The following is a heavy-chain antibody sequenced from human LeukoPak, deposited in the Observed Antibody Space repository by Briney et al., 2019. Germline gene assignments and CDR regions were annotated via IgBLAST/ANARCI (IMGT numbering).Heavy chain of an antibody. D-gene: IGHD1-26*01. CDR2: IYYSGTT. J-gene: IGHJ6*02. CDR1: GGSISSYY. V-gene: IGHV4-59*01. CDR3: ARSFSGSYYYYGMDV. Sequence: SETLSLTCTVSGGSISSYYWSWIRQPPGKGLEWIGYIYYSGTTNYNPSLKSRVTISVDTSKNQFSLKLSSVTAADTAVYYCARSFSGSYYYYGMDVWGQGTTVTVSS.